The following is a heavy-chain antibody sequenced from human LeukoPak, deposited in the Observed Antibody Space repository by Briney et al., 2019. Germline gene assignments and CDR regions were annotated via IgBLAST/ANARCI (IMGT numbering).Heavy chain of an antibody. V-gene: IGHV1-2*02. CDR1: GYTFTGYY. J-gene: IGHJ6*03. D-gene: IGHD2-8*01. CDR2: INPNSGGT. CDR3: ARDRNGVYYYYYMDV. Sequence: ASVKVSCKASGYTFTGYYMHWVRQAPRQGLEWMGWINPNSGGTNYAQKFQGRVTMTRDTSISTAYMELSRLRSDDTAVYYCARDRNGVYYYYYMDVWGKGTTVTVSS.